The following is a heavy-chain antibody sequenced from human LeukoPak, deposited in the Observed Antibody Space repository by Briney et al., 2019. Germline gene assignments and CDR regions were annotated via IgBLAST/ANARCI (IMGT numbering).Heavy chain of an antibody. V-gene: IGHV4-61*02. CDR2: IYTSGST. D-gene: IGHD1-26*01. CDR1: GGSISSGSYY. CDR3: ARSPIVGSNHFDY. J-gene: IGHJ4*02. Sequence: ASETLSLTCTVSGGSISSGSYYWSWIRQPAGKGLEWIGRIYTSGSTNYNPSLKSRVTISVDTSKNQFSLKLSSVTAADTAVYYCARSPIVGSNHFDYWGQGTLVTVSS.